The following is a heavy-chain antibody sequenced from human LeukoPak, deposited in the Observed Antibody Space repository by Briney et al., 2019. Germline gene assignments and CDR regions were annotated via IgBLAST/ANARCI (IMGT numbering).Heavy chain of an antibody. CDR1: GFTFSSYV. CDR3: ANLGTGYCSSTSCLEFDY. CDR2: ISGSGGST. D-gene: IGHD2-2*01. Sequence: GGSLRLSCAASGFTFSSYVVNWVRQAPGKGLEWVSAISGSGGSTYYADSVKGRLTISRDNSKNTLYLQMSSLRAEDTAVYYCANLGTGYCSSTSCLEFDYWGQGTLVTVSS. V-gene: IGHV3-23*01. J-gene: IGHJ4*02.